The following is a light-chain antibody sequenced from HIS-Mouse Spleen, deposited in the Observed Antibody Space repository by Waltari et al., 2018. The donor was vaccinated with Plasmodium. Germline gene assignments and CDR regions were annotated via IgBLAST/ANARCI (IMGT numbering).Light chain of an antibody. V-gene: IGKV3-20*01. CDR2: GAS. Sequence: ELVLTQSPGTLSLSPGARATLSCRASQSVSSSYLAWYQQKPGQAPRLLIYGASRRATGIPDRFSGSGSGTDFTLTISRLEPEDFAVYYCQQYGSSGTFGQGTKVEIK. CDR1: QSVSSSY. CDR3: QQYGSSGT. J-gene: IGKJ1*01.